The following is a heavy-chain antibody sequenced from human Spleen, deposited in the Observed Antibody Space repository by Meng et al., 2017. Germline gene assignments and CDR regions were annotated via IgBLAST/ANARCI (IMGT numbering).Heavy chain of an antibody. CDR1: GGSISSYY. J-gene: IGHJ4*02. CDR2: IYYSGST. CDR3: ARGTYHYASSGYYSLDY. V-gene: IGHV4-59*01. Sequence: SETLSLTCTVSGGSISSYYWSWIRQPPGKGLEWIGYIYYSGSTNYNPSLKSRVTISVDTSKNQFSLKLSSVTAADTAVYYCARGTYHYASSGYYSLDYWGQGKLVNVSS. D-gene: IGHD3-22*01.